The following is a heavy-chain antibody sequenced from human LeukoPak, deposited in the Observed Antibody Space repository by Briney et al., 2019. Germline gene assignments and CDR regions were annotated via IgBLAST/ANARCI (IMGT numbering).Heavy chain of an antibody. Sequence: SETLSLTCTVSGGSISSSSYYWSWIRQPAGKGLEWIGRIYTSGSTNYNPSLKSRVTMSVDTSKNQFSLKLSSVTAADTAVYYCARLVVMGLYFDYWGQGTLVTVSS. CDR2: IYTSGST. CDR3: ARLVVMGLYFDY. V-gene: IGHV4-61*02. J-gene: IGHJ4*02. CDR1: GGSISSSSYY. D-gene: IGHD3-22*01.